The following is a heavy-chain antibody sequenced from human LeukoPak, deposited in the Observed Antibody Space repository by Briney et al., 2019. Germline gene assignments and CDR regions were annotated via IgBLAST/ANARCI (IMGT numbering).Heavy chain of an antibody. CDR3: ARDSVKLPGISYFDN. V-gene: IGHV3-30-3*01. CDR2: ISYDGTKI. D-gene: IGHD3-3*02. CDR1: GFSFSTHK. Sequence: PGGSLRLSSAASGFSFSTHKMNWVRQAPGKGLEWVAVISYDGTKIYYADSAKGRFTISRDNSKNMVYLQMNSLRAEDTALYYCARDSVKLPGISYFDNWGQGTLVTVSS. J-gene: IGHJ1*01.